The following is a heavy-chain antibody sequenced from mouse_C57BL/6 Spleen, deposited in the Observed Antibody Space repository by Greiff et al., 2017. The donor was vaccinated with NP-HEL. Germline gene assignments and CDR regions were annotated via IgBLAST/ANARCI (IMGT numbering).Heavy chain of an antibody. CDR2: ISSGSSTI. V-gene: IGHV5-17*01. CDR1: GFTFSDYG. Sequence: EVMLVESGGGLVKPGGSLKLSCAASGFTFSDYGMHWVRQAPEKGLEWVAYISSGSSTIYYADTVKGRFTISRDNAKNTLFLQMTSLRSEDTAMYYCARKAYDYGSEGYFDVWGTGTTVTVSS. J-gene: IGHJ1*03. CDR3: ARKAYDYGSEGYFDV. D-gene: IGHD1-1*01.